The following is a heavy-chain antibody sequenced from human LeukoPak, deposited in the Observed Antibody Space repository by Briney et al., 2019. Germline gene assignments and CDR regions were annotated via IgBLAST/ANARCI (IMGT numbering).Heavy chain of an antibody. CDR3: AREEFGLMDV. Sequence: ASVKVSCKASGGTFSSYAISWVRQAPGQGREWMGRSIPIFGTANYAQKFQGRVTITTDESTSTAYMELSSLRSEDTAVYYCAREEFGLMDVWGKGTTVTVSS. V-gene: IGHV1-69*05. J-gene: IGHJ6*03. CDR2: SIPIFGTA. D-gene: IGHD3-10*01. CDR1: GGTFSSYA.